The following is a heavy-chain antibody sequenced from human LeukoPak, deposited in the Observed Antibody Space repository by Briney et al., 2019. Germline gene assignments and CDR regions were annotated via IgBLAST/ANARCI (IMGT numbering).Heavy chain of an antibody. D-gene: IGHD6-6*01. V-gene: IGHV3-74*01. CDR1: GFTLSRYW. J-gene: IGHJ4*02. CDR3: ARYSSSSGGPSYYLDY. Sequence: GGSLRLSCAASGFTLSRYWMSWVRQAPGRGLVWVSRISGDGSGTNYADSVKGRFTISRDNAKNTVYLQINNLRAQDTAVYFCARYSSSSGGPSYYLDYWGQETLVTVSS. CDR2: ISGDGSGT.